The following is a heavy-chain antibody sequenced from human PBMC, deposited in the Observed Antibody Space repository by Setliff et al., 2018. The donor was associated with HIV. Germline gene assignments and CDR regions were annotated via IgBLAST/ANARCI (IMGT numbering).Heavy chain of an antibody. D-gene: IGHD3-10*02. CDR3: ARGHMLITYYYYYYMDV. CDR2: IYYSGST. J-gene: IGHJ6*03. Sequence: SETLSLTCTVSGGSISSYYWSWIRQPPGKGLEWIGYIYYSGSTNYNPSLKSRVTISVDTSKNQFSLKLSSVTAADTAVYYCARGHMLITYYYYYYMDVWGKGTTVTV. V-gene: IGHV4-59*01. CDR1: GGSISSYY.